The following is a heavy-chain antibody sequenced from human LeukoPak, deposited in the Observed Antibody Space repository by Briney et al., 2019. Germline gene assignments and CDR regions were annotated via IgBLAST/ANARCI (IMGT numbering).Heavy chain of an antibody. Sequence: SETLSLTCTVSGGSISSSSYYWGWIRQPPGKGLEWIGSTYYSGSTYYNPSLKSRITISVDTSKNQFSLKLNSVTAADTAVYYCARLLRITILWGQGTLVTVSS. CDR1: GGSISSSSYY. CDR2: TYYSGST. V-gene: IGHV4-39*01. D-gene: IGHD3-10*01. J-gene: IGHJ4*02. CDR3: ARLLRITIL.